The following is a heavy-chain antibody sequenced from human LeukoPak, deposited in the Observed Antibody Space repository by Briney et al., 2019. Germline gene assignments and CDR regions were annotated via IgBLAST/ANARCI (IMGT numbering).Heavy chain of an antibody. J-gene: IGHJ4*02. CDR3: AKDLAGSGSYSFDY. V-gene: IGHV3-23*01. CDR1: GFTFSNYA. Sequence: PGGSLRLSCAASGFTFSNYAMNWVRQAPGRGLEWVSAISGSGGSTYYADSVKGRFTISRDNSKNTLYLQMNSLRGEDTAVYYCAKDLAGSGSYSFDYWGQGTLVTVSS. CDR2: ISGSGGST. D-gene: IGHD1-26*01.